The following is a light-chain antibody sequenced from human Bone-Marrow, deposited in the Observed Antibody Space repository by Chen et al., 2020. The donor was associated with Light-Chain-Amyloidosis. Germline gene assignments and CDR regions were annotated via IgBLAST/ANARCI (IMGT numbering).Light chain of an antibody. Sequence: QSALTQPASVPGSPGQSLTIPCTGTSSDVGGDNHVSWYQQHPDKAPKLMIYEVTNRPSWVPDRFSGSKSDNTASLTISGLQTEDEADYFCSSYTITNTLVFGSGTRVTVL. CDR1: SSDVGGDNH. J-gene: IGLJ1*01. V-gene: IGLV2-14*01. CDR2: EVT. CDR3: SSYTITNTLV.